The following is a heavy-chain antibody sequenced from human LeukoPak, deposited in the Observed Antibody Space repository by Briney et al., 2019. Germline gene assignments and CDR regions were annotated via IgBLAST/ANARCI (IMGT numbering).Heavy chain of an antibody. D-gene: IGHD6-19*01. CDR2: ISNYNGNT. Sequence: GASVKVSCKASGFTFTSYVIRWVRQAPGQGLECMGWISNYNGNTNYAQKIQGRVTMTTDTSTSTAYMELRSLRSDDTAVYYCARDLYKNGWYVSTPSDLWGQGTMVTVSS. V-gene: IGHV1-18*01. CDR1: GFTFTSYV. CDR3: ARDLYKNGWYVSTPSDL. J-gene: IGHJ3*01.